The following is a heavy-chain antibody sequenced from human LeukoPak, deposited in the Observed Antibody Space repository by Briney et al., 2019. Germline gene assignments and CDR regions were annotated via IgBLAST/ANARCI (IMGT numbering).Heavy chain of an antibody. V-gene: IGHV3-33*06. CDR2: IWYDGSNK. D-gene: IGHD1-7*01. CDR3: AKDLPVQTGTTPAQ. J-gene: IGHJ4*02. Sequence: QPGRSLRLSCAASGFTFSNYGMHWVRQAPGKGLEWVAVIWYDGSNKYYGDSVKGRFTVSRDNFKNTLYLQMDSLRAEDTAVYYCAKDLPVQTGTTPAQWGQGTLVTVSS. CDR1: GFTFSNYG.